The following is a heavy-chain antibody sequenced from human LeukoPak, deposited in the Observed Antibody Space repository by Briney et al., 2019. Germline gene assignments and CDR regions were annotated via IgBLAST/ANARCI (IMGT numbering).Heavy chain of an antibody. D-gene: IGHD3-22*01. J-gene: IGHJ5*02. V-gene: IGHV4-4*07. Sequence: SETRSLTCTVSGDSMGRYYWSFIRQPAGKGLEWIGRIHTRGTTWYNPSLKSRVTISVDTSKNQFSLKLSSVTAADTAVYYCARRSTYYYDSSGLDPWGQGTLVTVSS. CDR3: ARRSTYYYDSSGLDP. CDR2: IHTRGTT. CDR1: GDSMGRYY.